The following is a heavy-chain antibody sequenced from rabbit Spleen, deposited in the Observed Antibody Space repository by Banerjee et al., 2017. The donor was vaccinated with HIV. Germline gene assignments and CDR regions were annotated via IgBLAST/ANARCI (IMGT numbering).Heavy chain of an antibody. Sequence: QSLEESGGDLVKPGASLTLTCTASGVSFSSSSYMCWVRQAPGKGLEWIACIYGGSIDDTYHASWAKGRFTISKTSSTTVTLQMTSLTAADTATYFCARDTGSSFSSYGMDLWGPGTLVTVS. CDR3: ARDTGSSFSSYGMDL. V-gene: IGHV1S40*01. D-gene: IGHD8-1*01. J-gene: IGHJ6*01. CDR2: IYGGSIDDT. CDR1: GVSFSSSSY.